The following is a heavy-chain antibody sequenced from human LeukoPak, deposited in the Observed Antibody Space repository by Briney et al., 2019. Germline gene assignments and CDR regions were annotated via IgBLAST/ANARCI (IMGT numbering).Heavy chain of an antibody. CDR2: LRYDGSNR. Sequence: GGSLRLSCVASEFTFTSYGMHWVRQAPGKGLELVAFLRYDGSNRSYADSVKGRFTISRDNSKNTLYLQMNSLRAEDTAVYYCAKDVDLFGELYFDSWGQGTLVTVSS. D-gene: IGHD3-10*02. CDR1: EFTFTSYG. J-gene: IGHJ4*02. CDR3: AKDVDLFGELYFDS. V-gene: IGHV3-30*02.